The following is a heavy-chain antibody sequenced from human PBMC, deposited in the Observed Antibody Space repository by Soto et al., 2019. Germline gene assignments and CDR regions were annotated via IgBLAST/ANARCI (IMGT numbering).Heavy chain of an antibody. CDR3: ARDIYGSGANWFDP. D-gene: IGHD3-10*01. CDR2: IYYSGST. V-gene: IGHV4-61*01. J-gene: IGHJ5*02. Sequence: TSETLSLTCTVSGGSVSSGSYYWSWIRQPPGKGLEWIGYIYYSGSTNYNPSLKSRVTISVDTSKNQFSLKLSSVTAADTAVYYCARDIYGSGANWFDPWGQGTLVTVSS. CDR1: GGSVSSGSYY.